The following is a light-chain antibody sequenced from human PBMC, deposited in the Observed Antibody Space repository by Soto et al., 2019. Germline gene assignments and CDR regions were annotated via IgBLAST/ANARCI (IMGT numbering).Light chain of an antibody. V-gene: IGKV1-5*03. CDR2: KAS. CDR3: QQYNSYPYT. CDR1: QSISSW. Sequence: DIQMTQSPSTLSASVGDRVTITCRASQSISSWLAWYQQKPXKAPKLLIYKASSLESGVPSRFSGSGSGTEFTLTISSLQPDDFATYYCQQYNSYPYTFGQGTKLEIK. J-gene: IGKJ2*01.